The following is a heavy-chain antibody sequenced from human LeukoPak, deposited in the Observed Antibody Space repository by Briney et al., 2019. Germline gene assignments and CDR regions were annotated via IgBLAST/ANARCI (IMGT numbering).Heavy chain of an antibody. CDR3: AWGVYGDYDTGYFDY. CDR1: GGSISSGGYS. CDR2: IYHSGST. J-gene: IGHJ4*02. V-gene: IGHV4-30-2*01. Sequence: PSETLSLTCAVSGGSISSGGYSWSWIRQPPGKGLEWIAYIYHSGSTYYNLSLKSRVTISVDRSKNQFSLKLSSVTAADTAVYYCAWGVYGDYDTGYFDYWGQGTLVTVSS. D-gene: IGHD4-17*01.